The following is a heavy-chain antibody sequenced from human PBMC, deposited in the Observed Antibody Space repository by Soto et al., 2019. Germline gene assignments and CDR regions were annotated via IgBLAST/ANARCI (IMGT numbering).Heavy chain of an antibody. CDR3: ARDVRAGGGDV. V-gene: IGHV3-30-3*01. CDR2: ISYAGSNK. J-gene: IGHJ6*02. CDR1: GFTFSSYA. D-gene: IGHD2-15*01. Sequence: QVQLVESGGGVVQPGRSLRLSCAASGFTFSSYAMHWVRQAPGKGLEWVAVISYAGSNKYYADSVKGRFTISRDNSKNTLYLQMNSLRAEDTGVYYCARDVRAGGGDVWGQGTTVTVSS.